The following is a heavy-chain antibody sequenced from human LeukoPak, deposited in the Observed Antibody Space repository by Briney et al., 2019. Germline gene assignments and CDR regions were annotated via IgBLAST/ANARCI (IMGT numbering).Heavy chain of an antibody. CDR3: ARYYDSSGYLHFDY. CDR2: IYYSGST. D-gene: IGHD3-22*01. V-gene: IGHV4-59*01. J-gene: IGHJ4*02. Sequence: PSETLSLTCTGSGGSISSYYWSWIRQPPGKGLEWIGYIYYSGSTNYNPSLKSRVTISVDTSKNQFSLKLSSVTAADTAVYYCARYYDSSGYLHFDYWGQGTLVTVSS. CDR1: GGSISSYY.